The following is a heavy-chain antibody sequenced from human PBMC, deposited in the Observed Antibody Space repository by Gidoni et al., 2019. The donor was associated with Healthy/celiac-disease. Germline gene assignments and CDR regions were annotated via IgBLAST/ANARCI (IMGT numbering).Heavy chain of an antibody. CDR1: GYSFTSYW. CDR3: ASPGAWGDYYDSSGPFDY. D-gene: IGHD3-22*01. Sequence: EVQLVQSGAEVKKPGESLKISCKGSGYSFTSYWIGWVRQMPGKGLEWMGLIYPGDSDTRYSPSFQGQVTISADKSISTAYLQWSSLKASDTAMYYCASPGAWGDYYDSSGPFDYWGQGTLVTVSS. CDR2: IYPGDSDT. J-gene: IGHJ4*02. V-gene: IGHV5-51*01.